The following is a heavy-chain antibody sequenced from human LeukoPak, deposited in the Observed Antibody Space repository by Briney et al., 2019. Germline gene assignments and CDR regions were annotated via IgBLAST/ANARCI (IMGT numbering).Heavy chain of an antibody. Sequence: GASVKVSCKASAYTFTTYGISWVRQAPGQGLEWMGWINPYNGDTNYAQKLQGRVTMTTDTSTSTAYMELRSLRSDDTAVYYCARDRGAYCGGDCYSPFPFDYWGQGTLVTVSS. J-gene: IGHJ4*02. V-gene: IGHV1-18*01. CDR2: INPYNGDT. CDR1: AYTFTTYG. D-gene: IGHD2-21*02. CDR3: ARDRGAYCGGDCYSPFPFDY.